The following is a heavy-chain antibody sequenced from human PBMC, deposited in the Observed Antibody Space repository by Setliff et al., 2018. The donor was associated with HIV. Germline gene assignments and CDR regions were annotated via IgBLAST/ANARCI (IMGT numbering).Heavy chain of an antibody. CDR2: IRSKAYGGTT. V-gene: IGHV3-49*04. D-gene: IGHD6-6*01. CDR3: TVYSSSSPY. J-gene: IGHJ4*02. Sequence: GSLRLSCEASGFPFSAYAFSWVRQAPGKGLEWVGFIRSKAYGGTTEYAASVKGRFTISRDDSKSIAYLQMNSLKTEDTAVYYCTVYSSSSPYWGQGTLVTVSS. CDR1: GFPFSAYA.